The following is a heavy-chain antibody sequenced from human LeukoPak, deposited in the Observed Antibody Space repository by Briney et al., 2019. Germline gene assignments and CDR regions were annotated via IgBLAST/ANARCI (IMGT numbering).Heavy chain of an antibody. V-gene: IGHV3-23*01. Sequence: PGGSLRLSCAASGFTFSSYAMSWVRQAPGKGLEWVSAISGSGGSTYYADSAKGRFTISRDNSKNTLYLQMNSLRAEDTAVYYCAKDPRGRVAAAPLDYWGQGTLVTVPS. CDR3: AKDPRGRVAAAPLDY. CDR2: ISGSGGST. J-gene: IGHJ4*02. CDR1: GFTFSSYA. D-gene: IGHD6-13*01.